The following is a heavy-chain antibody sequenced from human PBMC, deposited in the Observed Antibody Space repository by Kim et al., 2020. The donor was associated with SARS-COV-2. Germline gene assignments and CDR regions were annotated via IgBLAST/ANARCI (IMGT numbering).Heavy chain of an antibody. J-gene: IGHJ6*02. CDR1: GFTFSSYG. D-gene: IGHD6-13*01. Sequence: GGSLRLSCAASGFTFSSYGMHWVRQAPGKGLEWVAVISYDGSNKYYADSVKGRFTISRDNSKNTLYLQMNSLRAEDTAVYYCAKDGQQLVRKYPDYYYYYGMDVWVQGTTVTVSS. CDR2: ISYDGSNK. CDR3: AKDGQQLVRKYPDYYYYYGMDV. V-gene: IGHV3-30*18.